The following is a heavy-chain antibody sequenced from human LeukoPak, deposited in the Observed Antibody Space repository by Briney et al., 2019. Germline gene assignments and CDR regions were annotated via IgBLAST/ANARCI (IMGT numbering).Heavy chain of an antibody. Sequence: GGSLRVSCAASGFIFNSYAMHWVRETPRKGLEWVSSISSSSSYIYYADSVKGRFTISRDNAKNSLYLQMNSLRAEDTAVYYCAREVAAVVGPSWGQGTLVTVSS. CDR1: GFIFNSYA. CDR2: ISSSSSYI. J-gene: IGHJ4*02. V-gene: IGHV3-21*01. CDR3: AREVAAVVGPS. D-gene: IGHD1-26*01.